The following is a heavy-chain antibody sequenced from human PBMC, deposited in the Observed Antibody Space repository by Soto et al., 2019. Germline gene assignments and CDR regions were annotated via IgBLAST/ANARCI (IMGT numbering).Heavy chain of an antibody. CDR2: ISYDGSNK. CDR3: AKDSQKGVCYHFDY. V-gene: IGHV3-30-3*01. Sequence: QVQLVESGGGVVQPGRSLRLSCAASGFTFSSYAMHWVRQAPGKGLEWVAVISYDGSNKYYADSVKGRFTISRDNSKNTLYLQMNSLRAEDTAVYYCAKDSQKGVCYHFDYWGQGTLVTVSS. CDR1: GFTFSSYA. D-gene: IGHD2-8*01. J-gene: IGHJ4*02.